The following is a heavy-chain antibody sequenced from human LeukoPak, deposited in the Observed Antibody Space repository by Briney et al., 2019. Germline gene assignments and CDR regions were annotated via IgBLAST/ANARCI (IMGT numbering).Heavy chain of an antibody. J-gene: IGHJ6*02. D-gene: IGHD7-27*01. V-gene: IGHV3-48*03. CDR3: ARLTGDYYYYGMDV. Sequence: GGSLRLSCAASGFTFSTYEMNWVRQAPGKGLEWVAYIGRSGSGIYYADSVKGRFTISRDNARNSLYLQMNSLRAEDTAVYYCARLTGDYYYYGMDVWGQGTTVTVSS. CDR2: IGRSGSGI. CDR1: GFTFSTYE.